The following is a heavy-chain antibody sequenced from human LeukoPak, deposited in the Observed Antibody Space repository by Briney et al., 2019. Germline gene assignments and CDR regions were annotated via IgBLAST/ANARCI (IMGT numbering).Heavy chain of an antibody. J-gene: IGHJ1*01. V-gene: IGHV3-9*01. CDR1: GSTFDDYA. D-gene: IGHD1-26*01. CDR3: AQAPPGYSGSLTAPYFQH. Sequence: GGSLRLSCAAAGSTFDDYAMHWVRQAPRNGLEWVSGMSWNSGSIGHADSVKGRFTTSRDNAKNSLYLQMNSLTAEDTDLNYCAQAPPGYSGSLTAPYFQHWGQGTLVSVSS. CDR2: MSWNSGSI.